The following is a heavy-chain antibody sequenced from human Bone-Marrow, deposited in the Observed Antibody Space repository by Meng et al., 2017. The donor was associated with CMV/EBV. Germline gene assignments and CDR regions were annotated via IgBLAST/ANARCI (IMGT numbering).Heavy chain of an antibody. D-gene: IGHD2-2*01. V-gene: IGHV4-39*07. Sequence: GSLRLSCTVSGGSISSSSYYWGWIRQPPGKGLEWIGSIYYSGSTYYNPSLKSRVTISVDTSKNQFSLKLSSVTAADTAVYYCAFGYCSSTSCPWAFDIWGQGTMVTVSS. CDR3: AFGYCSSTSCPWAFDI. CDR2: IYYSGST. J-gene: IGHJ3*02. CDR1: GGSISSSSYY.